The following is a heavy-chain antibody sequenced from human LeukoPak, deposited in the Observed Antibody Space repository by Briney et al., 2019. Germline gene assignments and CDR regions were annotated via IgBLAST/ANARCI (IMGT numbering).Heavy chain of an antibody. CDR3: ARGLSIAAAGTGNAFDV. J-gene: IGHJ3*01. V-gene: IGHV4-34*01. Sequence: SETLTLTCAVYGGSFSGYYWSWIRQPPGKGLEWIGEINHSGSTNYNPSLKSRVTISADTSKNQFSLKLSSVTAADTAVYYCARGLSIAAAGTGNAFDVWGQGTMVTVSS. CDR2: INHSGST. CDR1: GGSFSGYY. D-gene: IGHD6-13*01.